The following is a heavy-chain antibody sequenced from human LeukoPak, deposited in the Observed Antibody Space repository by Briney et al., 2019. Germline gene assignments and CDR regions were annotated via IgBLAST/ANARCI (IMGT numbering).Heavy chain of an antibody. J-gene: IGHJ6*03. Sequence: GGSLRLSCAASGFTFSSYNMNWVRQAPGKGLEWVSSITSGSSYIYYADSVKGRFTISRDNAKNSLYLQMNSLRAEDTAVYYCARAKQQLEIYYYMDVWGKGTTVTISS. CDR2: ITSGSSYI. CDR1: GFTFSSYN. D-gene: IGHD6-13*01. CDR3: ARAKQQLEIYYYMDV. V-gene: IGHV3-21*01.